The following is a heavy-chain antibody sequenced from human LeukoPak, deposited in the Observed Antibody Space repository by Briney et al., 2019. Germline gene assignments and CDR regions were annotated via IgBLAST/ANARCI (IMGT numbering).Heavy chain of an antibody. CDR2: IYHSGTT. D-gene: IGHD6-13*01. J-gene: IGHJ3*02. CDR3: ARSSAHGELVSDVFDI. V-gene: IGHV4-38-2*01. Sequence: SETLSLTCAVSGYSISSGYYWGWIRQPPGKGLGWIGSIYHSGTTYYNPSLKSRVTISVDTSKNQFSLKLSSVTAADPAVYYCARSSAHGELVSDVFDIWGQGTMVTVSS. CDR1: GYSISSGYY.